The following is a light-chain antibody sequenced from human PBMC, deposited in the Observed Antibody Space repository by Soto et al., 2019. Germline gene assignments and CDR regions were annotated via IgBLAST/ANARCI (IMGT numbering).Light chain of an antibody. CDR3: CSFERSITLV. J-gene: IGLJ2*01. Sequence: QSALTQPASVSGSPGQSITISCTGSSSDVGSYNLVSWYQQLPGEDPKLMIYEGSKRPSGVSNRFSGSKSGNTASLTISGLQAEDEADYYCCSFERSITLVFGGGTKLTVL. CDR1: SSDVGSYNL. V-gene: IGLV2-23*01. CDR2: EGS.